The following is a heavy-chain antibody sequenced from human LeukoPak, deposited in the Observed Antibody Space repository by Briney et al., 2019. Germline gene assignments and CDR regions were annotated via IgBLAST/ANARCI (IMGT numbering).Heavy chain of an antibody. J-gene: IGHJ4*02. V-gene: IGHV4-39*07. D-gene: IGHD3-22*01. CDR3: ASSSGYLRAIDY. CDR1: GGSISSSSYY. CDR2: IYYSGST. Sequence: SETLSLTCTVSGGSISSSSYYWGWIRQPPGKGLEWIGSIYYSGSTYYNPSLKSRVTISVDTSKNQFSLKLSSVTAADTAVYYCASSSGYLRAIDYWGQGTLVTVSS.